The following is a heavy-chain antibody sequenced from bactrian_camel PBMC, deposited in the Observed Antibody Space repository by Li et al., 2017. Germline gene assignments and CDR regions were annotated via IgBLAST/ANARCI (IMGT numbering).Heavy chain of an antibody. CDR3: AASAWIGDPLKGREYSY. D-gene: IGHD5*01. CDR2: IRRDGGET. V-gene: IGHV3S54*01. Sequence: HVQLVESGGGSVQTGGSLRLSCKVPGHSRGSNCVGWYRLPPGRAPAEREGIAAIRRDGGETWYAASVKGRFTISRDSAKNTVYLQMNSLKPEDTAIYTCAASAWIGDPLKGREYSYWGQGTQVTVS. CDR1: GHSRGSNC. J-gene: IGHJ4*01.